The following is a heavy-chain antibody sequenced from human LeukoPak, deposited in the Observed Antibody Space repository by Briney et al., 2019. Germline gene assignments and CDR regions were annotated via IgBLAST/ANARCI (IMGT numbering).Heavy chain of an antibody. D-gene: IGHD5-18*01. V-gene: IGHV4-38-2*02. CDR2: IYHSGST. CDR1: GYSSSSGYY. Sequence: SETLSLTCTVSGYSSSSGYYWGWIRQPPGKGLEWIGWIYHSGSTYYNPSLKSRVTISVDTSKNQFSLKLSSVTAADTAVYYCARVGADTAMVKAFFDYWGQGTLVTVSS. CDR3: ARVGADTAMVKAFFDY. J-gene: IGHJ4*02.